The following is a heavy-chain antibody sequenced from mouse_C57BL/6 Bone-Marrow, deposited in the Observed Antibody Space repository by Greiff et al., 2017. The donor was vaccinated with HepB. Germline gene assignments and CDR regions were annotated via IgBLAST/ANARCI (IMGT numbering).Heavy chain of an antibody. D-gene: IGHD1-1*01. J-gene: IGHJ3*01. CDR2: IRSKSNNNAT. CDR3: VRPSYGSPWFAY. V-gene: IGHV10-1*01. CDR1: GFSFNTYA. Sequence: EVKVVESGGGLVQPKGSLKLSCAASGFSFNTYAMNWVRQAPGKGLEWVARIRSKSNNNATYYADSVKDRFTISRDDSESMLYLQMNNLKTEDTAMYYCVRPSYGSPWFAYWGQGTLVTVSA.